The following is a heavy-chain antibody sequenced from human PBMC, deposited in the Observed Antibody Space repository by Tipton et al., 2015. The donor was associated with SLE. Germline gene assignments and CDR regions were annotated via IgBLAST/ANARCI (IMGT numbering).Heavy chain of an antibody. J-gene: IGHJ4*02. D-gene: IGHD5-18*01. CDR1: GGSISSGSYY. CDR3: AREDTAMAAYYFDY. CDR2: IYTSGST. V-gene: IGHV4-61*09. Sequence: TLSLTCTVSGGSISSGSYYWSWIRQPAGKGLEWIGYIYTSGSTNYNPSLKSRVTISVDTSKNQFSLKLSSVTAADTAVYYCAREDTAMAAYYFDYWGQGTLVTVSS.